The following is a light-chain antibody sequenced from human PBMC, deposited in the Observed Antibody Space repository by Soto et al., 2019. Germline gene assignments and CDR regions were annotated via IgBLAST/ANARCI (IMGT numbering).Light chain of an antibody. J-gene: IGKJ5*01. CDR1: QGISKY. CDR2: AAS. V-gene: IGKV1-17*03. CDR3: QQANSFPIT. Sequence: DIQMTQSPSAMSASVGDRVTITCRASQGISKYLAWFQQRPGKVPRRLVYAASSLQSGVPSRISGSGSGTDFTLTISSLQPEDFATYYCQQANSFPITFGQGTRLEIK.